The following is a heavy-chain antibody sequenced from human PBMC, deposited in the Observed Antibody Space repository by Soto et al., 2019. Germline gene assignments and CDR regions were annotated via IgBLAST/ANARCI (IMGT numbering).Heavy chain of an antibody. V-gene: IGHV4-30-4*01. J-gene: IGHJ4*02. CDR2: IYCSGST. D-gene: IGHD1-7*01. CDR1: GVSLSRGDSF. Sequence: VPLQESGPGLVKPSQTLSLNCTVSGVSLSRGDSFWSWIRQPPGKGMEWIGCIYCSGSTYYDPSLMSRVILAVATSKHHFSLKLSSVTAADTAVYSFARSKLELRICGQGTLGTVSS. CDR3: ARSKLELRI.